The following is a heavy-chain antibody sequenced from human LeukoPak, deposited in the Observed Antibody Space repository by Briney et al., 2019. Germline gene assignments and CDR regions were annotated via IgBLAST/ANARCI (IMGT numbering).Heavy chain of an antibody. Sequence: GGSLRLSCAASGFTFNNYGMHWVRQAPGRGLEWVALLWYDGTNENYADSVKGRFTISRDNSKNTLYLQMNSLRADDTALYYCAKRLWESKGLDPFDIWGQGTMVTVSS. V-gene: IGHV3-33*06. CDR1: GFTFNNYG. CDR3: AKRLWESKGLDPFDI. J-gene: IGHJ3*02. CDR2: LWYDGTNE. D-gene: IGHD5-18*01.